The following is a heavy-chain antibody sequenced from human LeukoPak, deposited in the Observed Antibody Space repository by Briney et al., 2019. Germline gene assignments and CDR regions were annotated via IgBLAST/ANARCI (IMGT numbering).Heavy chain of an antibody. V-gene: IGHV1-69*01. J-gene: IGHJ4*02. D-gene: IGHD2-15*01. CDR3: ATSSGYCSGGSCYSGPPFVDY. CDR1: GGTFSSYA. CDR2: IIPIFGTA. Sequence: VASVKVSCKASGGTFSSYAISWVRQAPGQGLEWMGGIIPIFGTANYAQKFQGRVTITADESTSTAYMELSSLRSEDTAVYYCATSSGYCSGGSCYSGPPFVDYWGQGTLVTVSS.